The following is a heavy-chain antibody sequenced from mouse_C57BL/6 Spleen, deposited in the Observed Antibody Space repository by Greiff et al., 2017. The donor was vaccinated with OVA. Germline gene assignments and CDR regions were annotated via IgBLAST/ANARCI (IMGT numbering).Heavy chain of an antibody. CDR2: IDPSDSYT. J-gene: IGHJ2*01. CDR3: ARGRDVDY. CDR1: GYTFTSYW. Sequence: QVQLQQPGAELVKPGASVKLSCKASGYTFTSYWMQWVKQRPGQGLEWIGEIDPSDSYTNYNQKFKGKATLTVDTSSSTAYMQLSSLTSEDSAVYYCARGRDVDYWGQGTTLTVSS. V-gene: IGHV1-50*01. D-gene: IGHD3-3*01.